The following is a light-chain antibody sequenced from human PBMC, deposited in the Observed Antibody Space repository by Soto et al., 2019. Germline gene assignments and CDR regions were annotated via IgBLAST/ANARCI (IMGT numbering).Light chain of an antibody. CDR1: SSNIGSNT. V-gene: IGLV1-44*01. Sequence: QSVLTQPPSASGTPGQRVTISCSGSSSNIGSNTVNWYQQLPGTAPKLLICSNNQRPSGVPDRFSGSKSGTSASLAISGLQSEDEADYYCAAWDDSLNGDVVFGGGTKVTVL. CDR3: AAWDDSLNGDVV. J-gene: IGLJ2*01. CDR2: SNN.